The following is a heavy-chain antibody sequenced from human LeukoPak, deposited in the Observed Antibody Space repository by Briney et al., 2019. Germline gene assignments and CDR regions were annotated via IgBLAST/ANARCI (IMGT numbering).Heavy chain of an antibody. CDR3: ASLIRRVSYYYDSSGYAS. Sequence: PGGSLRLSCAASGFTFSDYYMSWIRQAPGKGLEWVSYISSSGSTIYYADSVKGRFTISGDNAKNSLYLQMNSLRAEDTAVYYCASLIRRVSYYYDSSGYASWGQGTLVTVSS. CDR2: ISSSGSTI. J-gene: IGHJ4*02. D-gene: IGHD3-22*01. CDR1: GFTFSDYY. V-gene: IGHV3-11*04.